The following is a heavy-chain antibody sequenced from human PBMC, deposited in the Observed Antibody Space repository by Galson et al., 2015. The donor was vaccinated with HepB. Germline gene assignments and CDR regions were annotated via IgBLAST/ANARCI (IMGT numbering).Heavy chain of an antibody. CDR1: EFTFSSYA. Sequence: SLRLSCAASEFTFSSYAMSWVRQAPGKGLEWVSAISGSGGSTYYADSVKGRFTISRDNSKNTLYLQMNSLRAEDTAVYYCARAMGHFDWLPYYYYYGMDVWGQGTTVTVSS. J-gene: IGHJ6*02. CDR2: ISGSGGST. CDR3: ARAMGHFDWLPYYYYYGMDV. D-gene: IGHD3-9*01. V-gene: IGHV3-23*01.